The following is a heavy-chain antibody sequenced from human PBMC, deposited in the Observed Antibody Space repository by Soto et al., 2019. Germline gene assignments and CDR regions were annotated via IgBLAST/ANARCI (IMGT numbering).Heavy chain of an antibody. Sequence: PGGSLRLSCAAPGFTFCHYGMHWVRQAPGKGMEWVAHILHDGRNDYYADSVKGRFTISRDNSKNTLYLQMNSLTGDDTAVYYCAKSRDGYSFYFYYGMDVWGQGTTVTVSS. V-gene: IGHV3-30*18. CDR2: ILHDGRND. D-gene: IGHD4-4*01. CDR1: GFTFCHYG. CDR3: AKSRDGYSFYFYYGMDV. J-gene: IGHJ6*02.